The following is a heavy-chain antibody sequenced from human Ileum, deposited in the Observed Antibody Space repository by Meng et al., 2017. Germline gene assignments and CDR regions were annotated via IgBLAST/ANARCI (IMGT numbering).Heavy chain of an antibody. Sequence: QAHRSESGQGLVRPSETLSLACNVSGGSVSSGSYYWNWIRQPPGKGPEWIAYIYYTGSTNYNPSLKSRVIISADTSKNQFSLKLSSVTAADTAVYYCARAETALDYWGQGTLVTVSS. CDR3: ARAETALDY. CDR2: IYYTGST. D-gene: IGHD5-18*01. CDR1: GGSVSSGSYY. V-gene: IGHV4-61*01. J-gene: IGHJ4*02.